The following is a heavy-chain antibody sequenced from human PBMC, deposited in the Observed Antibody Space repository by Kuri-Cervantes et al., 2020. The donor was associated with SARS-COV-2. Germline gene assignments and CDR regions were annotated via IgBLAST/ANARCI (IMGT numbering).Heavy chain of an antibody. D-gene: IGHD1-26*01. CDR2: VNAGNGNT. Sequence: ASVKVSCKASGYTFTSYAMHWVRQAPGQRLEWMGWVNAGNGNTKYSQKFQGRVTITRDTSASTAYMELSSLRSEDTAVYYCARDRSGSGSYSRATDYWGQGTLVTVSS. CDR1: GYTFTSYA. V-gene: IGHV1-3*01. J-gene: IGHJ4*02. CDR3: ARDRSGSGSYSRATDY.